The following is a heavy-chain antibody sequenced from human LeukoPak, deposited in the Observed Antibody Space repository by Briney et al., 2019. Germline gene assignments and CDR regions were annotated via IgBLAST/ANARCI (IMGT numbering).Heavy chain of an antibody. V-gene: IGHV3-48*04. D-gene: IGHD3-10*02. CDR2: ISSSGSTI. J-gene: IGHJ6*04. CDR1: GFTFSNYW. Sequence: GGSLRLSCAASGFTFSNYWMNWVRQAPGKGLEWVSYISSSGSTIYYADSVKGRFTISRDNAKNSLYLQMNSLRAEDTAVYYCAELGITMIGGVWGKGTTVTIFS. CDR3: AELGITMIGGV.